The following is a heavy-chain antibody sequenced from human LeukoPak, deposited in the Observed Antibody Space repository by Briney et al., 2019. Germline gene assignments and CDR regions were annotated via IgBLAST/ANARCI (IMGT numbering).Heavy chain of an antibody. CDR3: ARPAYYYDSSGYYYVLDY. D-gene: IGHD3-22*01. J-gene: IGHJ4*02. V-gene: IGHV5-51*01. CDR1: GYSFTSYW. Sequence: GESLKTSCKGSGYSFTSYWIGWVCQMPGKGLEWMGIIYPGDSDTRYSPSFQGQVTISADKSISTAYLQWSSLKASDTAMYYCARPAYYYDSSGYYYVLDYWGQGTLVTVSS. CDR2: IYPGDSDT.